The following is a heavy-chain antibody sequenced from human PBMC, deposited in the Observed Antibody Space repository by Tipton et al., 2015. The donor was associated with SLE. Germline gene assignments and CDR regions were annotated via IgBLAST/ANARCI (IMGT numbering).Heavy chain of an antibody. CDR1: DGSISSGDYY. J-gene: IGHJ3*02. CDR3: AGTNYDVLTGYHRVDTFDI. D-gene: IGHD3-9*01. V-gene: IGHV4-61*02. Sequence: TLSLTCTVSDGSISSGDYYWSWIRQPAGKGLQWIGRIYPSGSINYNPSLKSRVTISVDTSKNQFSLELSSVTAADTAVYYCAGTNYDVLTGYHRVDTFDIWGQGTMVTVSS. CDR2: IYPSGSI.